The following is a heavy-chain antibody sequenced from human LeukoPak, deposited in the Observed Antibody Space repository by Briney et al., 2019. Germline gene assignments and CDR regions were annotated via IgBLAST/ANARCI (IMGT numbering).Heavy chain of an antibody. Sequence: ASETLSLTCAVYGGSFSGYYWSWIRQPPGKGLEWIGEIYHSGSTNYNPSLKSRVTISVDKSKNQFSLKLSSVTAADTAVYYCARGAGYSSSWYVYTYYYYYMDVWGKGTTVTVSS. D-gene: IGHD6-13*01. J-gene: IGHJ6*03. CDR3: ARGAGYSSSWYVYTYYYYYMDV. CDR2: IYHSGST. CDR1: GGSFSGYY. V-gene: IGHV4-34*01.